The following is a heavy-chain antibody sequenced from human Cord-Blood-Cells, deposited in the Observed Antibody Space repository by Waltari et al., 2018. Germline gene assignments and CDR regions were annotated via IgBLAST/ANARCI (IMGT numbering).Heavy chain of an antibody. CDR1: GFTFSSYW. CDR2: SKSDGSRT. Sequence: EVQLVESGGGLVQPGGSLRLSCAASGFTFSSYWMHWVHQAPGKGLVWVCVSKSDGSRTGYADSVKGRLTISRDNAKNTLYLQMNSLRAEDTAVYYCARGRHGMDVWGQGTTVTVSS. J-gene: IGHJ6*02. V-gene: IGHV3-74*01. CDR3: ARGRHGMDV.